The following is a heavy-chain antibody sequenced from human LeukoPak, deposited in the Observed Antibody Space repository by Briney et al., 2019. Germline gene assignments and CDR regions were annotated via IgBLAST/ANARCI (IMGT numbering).Heavy chain of an antibody. CDR1: GFSLRSSGVA. J-gene: IGHJ2*01. CDR3: ARGGVGATSGFWFFDV. CDR2: VYWNDDR. Sequence: SGPTLVKPPAPLTLTCSFSGFSLRSSGVAVGWIRQPPGEAPDWLAVVYWNDDRRYRATLKSRLTITKDTSRNQVVLTMTNMDPVDTGTYYCARGGVGATSGFWFFDVWGRGTLVTVSS. V-gene: IGHV2-5*01. D-gene: IGHD1-26*01.